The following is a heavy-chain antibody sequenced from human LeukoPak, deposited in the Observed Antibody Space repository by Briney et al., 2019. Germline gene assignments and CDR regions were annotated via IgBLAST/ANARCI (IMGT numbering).Heavy chain of an antibody. J-gene: IGHJ4*02. D-gene: IGHD2-21*02. CDR1: GFTFSNYW. V-gene: IGHV3-74*01. CDR3: TRMVTGDFDY. CDR2: INMDGSIT. Sequence: PGGSLRLSCAASGFTFSNYWMHWVRQAPGKGLVWVSRINMDGSITSYADSVKGRFIISRDNAKSIAYLQMNSLKTEDTAMYYCTRMVTGDFDYWGQGTLVTVSS.